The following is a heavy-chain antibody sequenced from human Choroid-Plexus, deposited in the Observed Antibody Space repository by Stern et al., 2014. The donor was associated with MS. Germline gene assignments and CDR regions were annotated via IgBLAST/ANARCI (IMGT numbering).Heavy chain of an antibody. CDR1: GYIFTGYY. D-gene: IGHD3-3*01. CDR2: INANTGGR. Sequence: QLGQSGAEVKKPGASVKVSCKTSGYIFTGYYIHWVGQAPGQGVEWMEWINANTGGRKYAQKFQGRVTMSMDTSISTTYVELSSLTSDDTAVYYCARDQRGITIFGVVTDYYYLGMDVWGQGTTVTVSS. CDR3: ARDQRGITIFGVVTDYYYLGMDV. V-gene: IGHV1-2*02. J-gene: IGHJ6*02.